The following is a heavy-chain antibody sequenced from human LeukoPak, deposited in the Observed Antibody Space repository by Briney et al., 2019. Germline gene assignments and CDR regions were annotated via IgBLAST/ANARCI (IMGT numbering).Heavy chain of an antibody. D-gene: IGHD3-22*01. J-gene: IGHJ4*02. CDR3: ARDENSSGYYGH. Sequence: GASVKVSCKASGYIFISYYIHWVRQAPGQGLEWMGLINPTGGVTTYAQRFQGRVTMTSDKSTSTVYMELSSLRSEDTALYYCARDENSSGYYGHWGQGTLVTASS. CDR2: INPTGGVT. V-gene: IGHV1-46*01. CDR1: GYIFISYY.